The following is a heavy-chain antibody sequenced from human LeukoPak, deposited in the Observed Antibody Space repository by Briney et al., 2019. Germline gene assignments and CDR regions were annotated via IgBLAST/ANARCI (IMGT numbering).Heavy chain of an antibody. CDR2: ISAYNGNT. Sequence: GASVKVSCKASGYTFTSYGISWVRQAPGQGLEWMGWISAYNGNTNYAQKLQGRVTMTTDTSTSTAYMELRSLRSDDTAVYYCARILHAQPGSYYYDSSGPQAFDIWGQGTMVTVSS. D-gene: IGHD3-22*01. J-gene: IGHJ3*02. CDR1: GYTFTSYG. V-gene: IGHV1-18*01. CDR3: ARILHAQPGSYYYDSSGPQAFDI.